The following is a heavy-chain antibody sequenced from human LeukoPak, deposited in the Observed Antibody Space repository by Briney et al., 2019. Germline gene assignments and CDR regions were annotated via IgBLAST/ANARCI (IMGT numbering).Heavy chain of an antibody. J-gene: IGHJ4*02. CDR2: TYYRSKWYN. CDR3: ARQVGATRYYFDY. Sequence: SQTLSLTCAISGDSVSSNTAAWTWIRQSPSRVLEWLGRTYYRSKWYNDYAVSVKSRITVNPDTSKNQFSLQLNSVTPEDTAVYYCARQVGATRYYFDYWGQGTLVTVSS. D-gene: IGHD1-26*01. V-gene: IGHV6-1*01. CDR1: GDSVSSNTAA.